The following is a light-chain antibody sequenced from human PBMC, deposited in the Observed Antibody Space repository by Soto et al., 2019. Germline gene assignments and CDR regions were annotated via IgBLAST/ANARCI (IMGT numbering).Light chain of an antibody. J-gene: IGKJ2*01. CDR2: DAS. CDR3: QQYRGKPFT. CDR1: QSIDSW. Sequence: DIQMTQSPSTLSASVGDRVTIACRASQSIDSWLAWYQQKPGKAPKFLIYDASDLESGVPSRFSGSGSGTEFTLTISSLQSDDFATYYCQQYRGKPFTFGKETKVEIK. V-gene: IGKV1-5*01.